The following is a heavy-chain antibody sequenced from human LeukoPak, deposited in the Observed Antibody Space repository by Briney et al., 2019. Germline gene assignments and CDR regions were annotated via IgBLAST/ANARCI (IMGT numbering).Heavy chain of an antibody. CDR3: ATHDTMVGVS. CDR2: VGGSNTDT. D-gene: IGHD1-26*01. J-gene: IGHJ4*02. V-gene: IGHV3-23*01. CDR1: GFSFSRNA. Sequence: GGSLRLSCVASGFSFSRNAMIWLRQPPGKGLEWVSGVGGSNTDTSYADSVKGRFTISRDNSKNTVSLVMNNLRAEDTAIYYCATHDTMVGVSWGQGTLVTVSS.